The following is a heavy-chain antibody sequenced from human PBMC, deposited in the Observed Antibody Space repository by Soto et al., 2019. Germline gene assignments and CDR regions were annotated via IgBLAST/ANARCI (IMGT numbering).Heavy chain of an antibody. CDR1: GGSISSLNDY. V-gene: IGHV4-31*02. Sequence: QVQLEQSGPGLVKPSQTLSLTCKISGGSISSLNDYWSWIRQSPGAGLEWIGYIFDSGTAHYNPSPNGRVRIAGYTSQSPFSLTIRSVTVADAAVYYWGREVSWTGAFDHWGQGILVTVSS. D-gene: IGHD2-8*02. J-gene: IGHJ5*02. CDR2: IFDSGTA. CDR3: GREVSWTGAFDH.